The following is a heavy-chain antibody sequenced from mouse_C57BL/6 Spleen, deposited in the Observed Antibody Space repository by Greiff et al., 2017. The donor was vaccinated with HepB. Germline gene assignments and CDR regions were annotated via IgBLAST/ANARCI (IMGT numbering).Heavy chain of an antibody. V-gene: IGHV5-17*01. J-gene: IGHJ3*01. CDR1: GFTFSDYG. D-gene: IGHD2-5*01. CDR3: ARGYSNYGAY. Sequence: EVQLQQSGGGLVKPGGSLKLSCAASGFTFSDYGMHWVRQAPEKGLEWVAYISSCSSTIYYADTVKGRFTISRDNAKNTLFLQMTSLRSEDTAMYYCARGYSNYGAYWGQGTLVTVSA. CDR2: ISSCSSTI.